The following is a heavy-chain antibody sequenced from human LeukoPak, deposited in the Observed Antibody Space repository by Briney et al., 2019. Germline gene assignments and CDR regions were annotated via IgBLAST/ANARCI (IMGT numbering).Heavy chain of an antibody. V-gene: IGHV3-21*04. D-gene: IGHD5-18*01. J-gene: IGHJ4*02. CDR3: AKAIEYSYGSIDY. Sequence: PGGSLRLSCGARGFTFSSYSMNWVRQAPGEGLEWGSSISSSSSYIYYADSVKGRFTISRDNAKNTLYLQMNTLRGDDTAVYYCAKAIEYSYGSIDYWGQGTQVTVSS. CDR2: ISSSSSYI. CDR1: GFTFSSYS.